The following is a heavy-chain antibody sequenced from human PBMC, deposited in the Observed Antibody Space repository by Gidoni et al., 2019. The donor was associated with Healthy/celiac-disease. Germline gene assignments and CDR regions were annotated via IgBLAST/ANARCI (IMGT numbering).Heavy chain of an antibody. Sequence: EVRLLESGGGLVQPGGSLRLSCAASGFTFSSYAMSLVRQAPGKGLEWVSAISGSGGSTYYADSVKGRFTISRDNSKNTLYLQMNSLRAEDTAVYYCAKGRIAAAGNTDYWGQGTLVTVSS. CDR3: AKGRIAAAGNTDY. CDR1: GFTFSSYA. J-gene: IGHJ4*02. V-gene: IGHV3-23*01. D-gene: IGHD6-13*01. CDR2: ISGSGGST.